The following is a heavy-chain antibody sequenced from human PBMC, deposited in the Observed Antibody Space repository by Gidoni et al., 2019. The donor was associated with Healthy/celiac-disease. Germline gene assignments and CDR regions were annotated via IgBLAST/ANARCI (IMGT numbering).Heavy chain of an antibody. J-gene: IGHJ4*02. Sequence: QVQLQESGPGLVKPSETLSLTCTVSGGSISSYYWSWIRQPPGKGLEWIGYIYYSGSTNYNPSLKSRVTISVDTSKNQFSLKLSSVTAADTAVYYCARGWAAAGTNYWGQGTLVTVSS. V-gene: IGHV4-59*01. D-gene: IGHD6-13*01. CDR2: IYYSGST. CDR3: ARGWAAAGTNY. CDR1: GGSISSYY.